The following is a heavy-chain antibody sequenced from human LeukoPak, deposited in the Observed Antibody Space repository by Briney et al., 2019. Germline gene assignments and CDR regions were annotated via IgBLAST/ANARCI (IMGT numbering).Heavy chain of an antibody. D-gene: IGHD3-3*01. J-gene: IGHJ2*01. V-gene: IGHV3-9*01. CDR2: ISWSSGRI. Sequence: GGSLRLSCAASGFTFYDYAMHWVRQAPGKGLEGVSGISWSSGRIDYADSVKGRFTISRDNAKNSLYLQMHSLRADDTALYYCAKDISVGSSYQGWYFDLWGRGTLVTVSS. CDR1: GFTFYDYA. CDR3: AKDISVGSSYQGWYFDL.